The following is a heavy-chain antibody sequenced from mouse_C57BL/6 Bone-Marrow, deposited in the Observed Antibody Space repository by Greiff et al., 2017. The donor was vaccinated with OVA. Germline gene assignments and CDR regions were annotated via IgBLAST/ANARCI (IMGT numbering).Heavy chain of an antibody. Sequence: EVKLQESGPVLVKPGASVKMSCKASGYTFTDYYMNWVKQSHGKSLEWIGVINPYNGGTSYNQKFKGKATLTVDKSSSTAYMELNSLTSEDSAVYYCARGRGSSYEGFAYWGQGTLVTVSA. CDR1: GYTFTDYY. J-gene: IGHJ3*01. CDR2: INPYNGGT. CDR3: ARGRGSSYEGFAY. V-gene: IGHV1-19*01. D-gene: IGHD1-1*01.